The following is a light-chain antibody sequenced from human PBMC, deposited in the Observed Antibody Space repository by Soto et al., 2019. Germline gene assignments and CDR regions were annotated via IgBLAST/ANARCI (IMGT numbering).Light chain of an antibody. Sequence: QSALPQPASVSGSPGQSITISCTRTSSDVGSYNLVSWYQQHPGKAPKLIIYEGSKRPSGVSNRFSGSKSGNTASLTISGLQAEDEADYYCCSYASSITWVFVGGTKLTVL. CDR2: EGS. V-gene: IGLV2-23*01. CDR3: CSYASSITWV. J-gene: IGLJ3*02. CDR1: SSDVGSYNL.